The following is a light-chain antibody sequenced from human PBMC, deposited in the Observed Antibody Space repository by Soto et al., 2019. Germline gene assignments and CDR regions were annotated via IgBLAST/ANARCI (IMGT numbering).Light chain of an antibody. Sequence: RVMTQAPAGLCVSPGERATLSCRASQSARSSLGWYQQKPGQPPRLLIHDVSIRATGIPARFNGSGSGTEFTLTISSLQSEDFAVYYCQQYNNWPPTFGQGTQLEIK. CDR2: DVS. CDR3: QQYNNWPPT. V-gene: IGKV3-15*01. CDR1: QSARSS. J-gene: IGKJ5*01.